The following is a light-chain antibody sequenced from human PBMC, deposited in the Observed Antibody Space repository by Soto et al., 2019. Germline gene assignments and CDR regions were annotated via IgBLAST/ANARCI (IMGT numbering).Light chain of an antibody. CDR3: QQYNSYSMYT. V-gene: IGKV1-5*01. CDR1: QSISSW. J-gene: IGKJ2*01. CDR2: DAS. Sequence: DIQMTQSPSTLSASVGDRVTITCRASQSISSWLSWYQQKPGKAPKLLIYDASSLESGVPSRFSSSGSWAEFTLTISSLQPDDFATYYCQQYNSYSMYTFGQGTKLEIK.